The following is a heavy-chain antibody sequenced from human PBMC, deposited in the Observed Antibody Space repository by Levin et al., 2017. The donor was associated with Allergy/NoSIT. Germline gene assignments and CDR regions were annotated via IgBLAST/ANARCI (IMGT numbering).Heavy chain of an antibody. CDR2: INPNSGGT. J-gene: IGHJ4*02. CDR3: ARDFPGTDDY. CDR1: GYTFTGYY. D-gene: IGHD3/OR15-3a*01. V-gene: IGHV1-2*06. Sequence: GESLKISCKASGYTFTGYYMHWVRQAPGQGLEWMGRINPNSGGTNYAQKFQGRVTMTRDTSISTAYMELSRLRSDDTAVYYCARDFPGTDDYWGQGTLVTVSS.